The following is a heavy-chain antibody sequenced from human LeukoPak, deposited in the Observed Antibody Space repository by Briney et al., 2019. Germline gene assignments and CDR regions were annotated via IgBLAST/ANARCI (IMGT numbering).Heavy chain of an antibody. CDR3: ARGTYYYDSSGYYHS. J-gene: IGHJ4*02. Sequence: GGSLRLSCAASGFTFSSYSMTWVRQAPGKGLEWVSSISSSSSYIYYADSVKGRFTISRDNAKNSLYLQMNSLRAEDTAVYYCARGTYYYDSSGYYHSWGQGTLVTVSS. CDR1: GFTFSSYS. V-gene: IGHV3-21*01. D-gene: IGHD3-22*01. CDR2: ISSSSSYI.